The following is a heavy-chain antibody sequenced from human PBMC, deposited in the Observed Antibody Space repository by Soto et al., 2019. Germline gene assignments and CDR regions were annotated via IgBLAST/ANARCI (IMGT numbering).Heavy chain of an antibody. CDR2: IYYSGST. D-gene: IGHD3-3*01. CDR1: GGSISSYY. V-gene: IGHV4-59*08. J-gene: IGHJ6*03. CDR3: ARLSSFLEWLTYYYLDV. Sequence: SETLSLTCTVSGGSISSYYWSWIRQPPGKGLEWIGYIYYSGSTNYNPSLKSRVTISVDTSKNQFSLKLSSVTAADTAVYYCARLSSFLEWLTYYYLDVWGKGTTVNVAS.